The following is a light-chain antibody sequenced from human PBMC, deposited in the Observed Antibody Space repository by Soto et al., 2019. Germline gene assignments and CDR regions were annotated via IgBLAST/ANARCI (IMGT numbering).Light chain of an antibody. J-gene: IGKJ1*01. CDR3: QHYGNSLWS. CDR1: QSVSSSS. CDR2: GAS. V-gene: IGKV3-20*01. Sequence: EIVLTQSPGTLSLSPGERATLSCWASQSVSSSSLAWYQQMPGQAPRLLIYGASARATGIPDRFSGSGSGADFTLTNSRLEPVDVAVYYCQHYGNSLWSFGQGTKVEIK.